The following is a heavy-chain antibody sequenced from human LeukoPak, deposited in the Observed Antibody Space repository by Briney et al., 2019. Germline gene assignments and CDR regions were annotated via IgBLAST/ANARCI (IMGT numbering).Heavy chain of an antibody. D-gene: IGHD2-2*01. Sequence: GGPLRLSCAASGFTFSSYAMHWVPKAPAKGLEWVADMSYDGSNKYYADSVKRRFTISRDNSKNTLYLQMNSLRAEDTAVYYCAREFFDIVVVPAALDYWGQGTLVTVSS. CDR2: MSYDGSNK. J-gene: IGHJ4*02. V-gene: IGHV3-30-3*01. CDR3: AREFFDIVVVPAALDY. CDR1: GFTFSSYA.